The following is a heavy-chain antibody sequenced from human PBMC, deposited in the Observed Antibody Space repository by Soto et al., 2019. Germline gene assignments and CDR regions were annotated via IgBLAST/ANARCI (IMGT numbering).Heavy chain of an antibody. Sequence: SETLSLTCSVSGDSISNLDYFWAWIRQPPGQALEYIGYIYKSATTYYNPSFESRVAISVDTSKSQFSRNVTSVTAADTAVYFCARGRYCLTGRCFPNWFDSWGQGALVTVSS. D-gene: IGHD7-27*01. CDR1: GDSISNLDYF. CDR3: ARGRYCLTGRCFPNWFDS. J-gene: IGHJ5*01. V-gene: IGHV4-30-4*01. CDR2: IYKSATT.